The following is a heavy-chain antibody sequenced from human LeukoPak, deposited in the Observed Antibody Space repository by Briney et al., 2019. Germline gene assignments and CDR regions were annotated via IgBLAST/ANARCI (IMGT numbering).Heavy chain of an antibody. CDR2: IYTSGST. CDR3: AREGSSSSSYFDY. V-gene: IGHV4-61*02. J-gene: IGHJ4*02. Sequence: SGTLSLTCTVSGVSISSGSYYWSWIRQPAGKGLECLGRIYTSGSTNYNPSLKSRVTISVDTSKNQFSLKLSSATAADTAVYYCAREGSSSSSYFDYWGQGTLVTVSS. CDR1: GVSISSGSYY. D-gene: IGHD6-6*01.